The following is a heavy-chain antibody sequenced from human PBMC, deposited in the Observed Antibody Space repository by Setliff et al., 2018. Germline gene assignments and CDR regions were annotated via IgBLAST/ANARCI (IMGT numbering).Heavy chain of an antibody. CDR1: EYTFTDHY. Sequence: ASVKVSCKASEYTFTDHYIHWVRQAPGQGLEWMGWINPNSGGTNFEQKFQGRVSLTRDTSSGVIYMEMRGLRSDDTATYYCARDGEVGIRRYVFDAWGQGTPVTVSS. CDR2: INPNSGGT. CDR3: ARDGEVGIRRYVFDA. V-gene: IGHV1-2*02. D-gene: IGHD1-26*01. J-gene: IGHJ4*02.